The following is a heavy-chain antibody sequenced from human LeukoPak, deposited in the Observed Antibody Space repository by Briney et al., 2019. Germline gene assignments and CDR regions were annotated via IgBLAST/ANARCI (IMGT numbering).Heavy chain of an antibody. V-gene: IGHV4-61*02. D-gene: IGHD3-22*01. CDR2: IYTSGST. J-gene: IGHJ4*02. CDR1: GGSISSGSYY. Sequence: SETLSLTCTVSGGSISSGSYYWSWIRQPAGKGLEWIGRIYTSGSTNYNPSLKRRVTISVDTSKNQFSLKLSSVTAADTAVYYCARAYYDSSGYYYEGWGQGTLVTVSS. CDR3: ARAYYDSSGYYYEG.